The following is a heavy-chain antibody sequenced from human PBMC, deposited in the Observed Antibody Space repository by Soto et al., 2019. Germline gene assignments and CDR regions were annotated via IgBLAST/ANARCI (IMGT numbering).Heavy chain of an antibody. CDR2: ISGSGGST. J-gene: IGHJ5*02. CDR3: AKEKDLYCSGGSCYVGYNWFDP. D-gene: IGHD2-15*01. Sequence: LRLSCAASGFTFSSYAMSWVRQAPGKGLEWVSAISGSGGSTYYADSVKGRFTISRDNSKNTLYLQMNSLRAEDTAVYYCAKEKDLYCSGGSCYVGYNWFDPWGQGTLVTVSS. V-gene: IGHV3-23*01. CDR1: GFTFSSYA.